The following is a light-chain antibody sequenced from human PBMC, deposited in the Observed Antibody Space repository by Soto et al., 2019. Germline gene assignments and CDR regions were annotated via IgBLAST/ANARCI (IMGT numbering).Light chain of an antibody. Sequence: QPVLTQSPSASASLGASVKLTCTLSSGHSNYAIAWHQQQPEKGPRYLMKLNSDGSHTKGDGIPDRFSGSSSGAERYLSISSLQSEDEADYYCQTWGSGIHVFGTGTKVT. CDR1: SGHSNYA. J-gene: IGLJ1*01. V-gene: IGLV4-69*01. CDR2: LNSDGSH. CDR3: QTWGSGIHV.